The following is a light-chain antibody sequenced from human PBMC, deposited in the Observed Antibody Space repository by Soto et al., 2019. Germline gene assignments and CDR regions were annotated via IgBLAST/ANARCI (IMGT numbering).Light chain of an antibody. V-gene: IGLV6-57*04. J-gene: IGLJ3*02. Sequence: NFMLTQPHSVSESPGKTVTLSCTRSSGSIAVNYVQWYQRRPGSAPTTIIYEDNQRPSGVPDRFSGSIDRSSNSASLTISGLKPEDEADYYCQSYDGGIEVFGGGTKLTVL. CDR1: SGSIAVNY. CDR2: EDN. CDR3: QSYDGGIEV.